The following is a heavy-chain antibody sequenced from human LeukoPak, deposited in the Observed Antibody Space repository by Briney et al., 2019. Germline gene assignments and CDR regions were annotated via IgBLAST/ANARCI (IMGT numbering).Heavy chain of an antibody. CDR2: ISGSGGAT. CDR1: GFTFSSYA. D-gene: IGHD2-2*01. CDR3: AKAVVVVPAATPFDY. V-gene: IGHV3-23*01. J-gene: IGHJ4*02. Sequence: GGSLRLSCAASGFTFSSYAMSWVRQAPGKGLEWVSTISGSGGATYYADSVKGRFTISRDNSKITLYLQMNGLRAEDTALFYCAKAVVVVPAATPFDYWGLGTLVTVSS.